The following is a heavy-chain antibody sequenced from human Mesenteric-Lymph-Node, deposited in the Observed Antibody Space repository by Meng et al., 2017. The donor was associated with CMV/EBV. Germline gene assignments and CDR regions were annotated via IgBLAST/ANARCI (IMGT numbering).Heavy chain of an antibody. Sequence: GGSLRLSCAGSGFTFSDYVIHWVRQAPGTGLEWVAMISYDGGDKYYADSVKGRFTMSRDNSKNTLYLQMNSLRTEDTAVYPCTKDRWGRMTTETGMDVWGQGTTVTVSS. CDR1: GFTFSDYV. J-gene: IGHJ6*02. CDR2: ISYDGGDK. D-gene: IGHD4-11*01. V-gene: IGHV3-30*04. CDR3: TKDRWGRMTTETGMDV.